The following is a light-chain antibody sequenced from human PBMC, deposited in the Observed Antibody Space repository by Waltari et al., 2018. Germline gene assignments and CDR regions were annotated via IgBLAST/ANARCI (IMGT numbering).Light chain of an antibody. Sequence: DIQMTQSPSSLSASVGDRVTITCRASQSISTYLNWYQQKPGKAPKLLIYAASSLQSGVPSRFSGSGSGTDVTLTISNLQLEDFAAYYCQQSSKAPLTFGQGTNVEFK. CDR3: QQSSKAPLT. CDR2: AAS. J-gene: IGKJ1*01. CDR1: QSISTY. V-gene: IGKV1-39*01.